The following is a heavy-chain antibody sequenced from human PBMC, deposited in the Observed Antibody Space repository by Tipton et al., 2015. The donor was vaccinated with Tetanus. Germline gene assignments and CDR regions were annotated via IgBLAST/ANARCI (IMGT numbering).Heavy chain of an antibody. CDR2: ISSSGST. CDR3: SRTAVNWFDP. Sequence: TLSLTCTVSGGSLRSGDHYWSWIRQPPGKGLEWLAYISSSGSTNSNYSLKSRITISRDTSKNQFSLKLRSVTAADTAFYYCSRTAVNWFDPWGPGILVTVSS. V-gene: IGHV4-61*08. D-gene: IGHD2-21*02. J-gene: IGHJ5*02. CDR1: GGSLRSGDHY.